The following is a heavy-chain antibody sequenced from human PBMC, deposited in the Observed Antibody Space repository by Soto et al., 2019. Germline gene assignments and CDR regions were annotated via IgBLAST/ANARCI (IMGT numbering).Heavy chain of an antibody. D-gene: IGHD3-9*01. Sequence: SETLSLTCTVSGDSISSGDYYWSWIRQPPGKGLEWIGCVYYSGNTYYNPSLKSRFSISVDTSKNQFSLKLSSVTAADTAVYYCASVSYFNAFDYWGQGTLVTVSS. J-gene: IGHJ4*02. CDR1: GDSISSGDYY. CDR2: VYYSGNT. CDR3: ASVSYFNAFDY. V-gene: IGHV4-30-4*01.